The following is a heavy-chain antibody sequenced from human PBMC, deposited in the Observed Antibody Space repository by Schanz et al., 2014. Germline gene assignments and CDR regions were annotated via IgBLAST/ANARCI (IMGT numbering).Heavy chain of an antibody. CDR3: ARDRGYDFSFDP. Sequence: QVQLQESGPGLVKPSGTLSLTCAVSGVAITSTNWWHWVRQSPGKGLEWIGEIIHDGRTNYNPSPGSRVTMSLDTSKNQFSLKLSSVTAADTAVYYCARDRGYDFSFDPWGQGTLVTVSS. D-gene: IGHD3-3*01. J-gene: IGHJ5*02. V-gene: IGHV4-4*02. CDR1: GVAITSTNW. CDR2: IIHDGRT.